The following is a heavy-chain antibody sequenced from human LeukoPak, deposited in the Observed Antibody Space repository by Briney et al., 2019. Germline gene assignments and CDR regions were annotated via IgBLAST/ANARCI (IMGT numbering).Heavy chain of an antibody. J-gene: IGHJ4*02. CDR3: ARGKVLFDH. CDR1: GYTFINFP. V-gene: IGHV1-8*01. CDR2: IYPNNSTR. Sequence: ASVKVSFKASGYTFINFPLSWVRQAPGRRPELVGWIYPNNSTRGYAKNFQGRVVLTRDTSISTAYMELRSLKSEDTAVYYCARGKVLFDHWGQGSLVAVSS.